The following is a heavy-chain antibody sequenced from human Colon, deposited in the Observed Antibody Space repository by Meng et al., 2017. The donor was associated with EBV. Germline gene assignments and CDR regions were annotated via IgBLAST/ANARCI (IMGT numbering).Heavy chain of an antibody. J-gene: IGHJ4*02. CDR3: ARRPTGIDY. V-gene: IGHV4-34*12. CDR1: CGSLIGAY. Sequence: QLQLQQWGARLLKPSQTLSPSFAVKCGSLIGAYSNWIRQPPGKGLEWIGEIIHGGSPSYNPSPKRRVTISLDTSKNQLSLMLSSVTAADTALYYCARRPTGIDYWGQGTLVTVSS. CDR2: IIHGGSP. D-gene: IGHD2-8*02.